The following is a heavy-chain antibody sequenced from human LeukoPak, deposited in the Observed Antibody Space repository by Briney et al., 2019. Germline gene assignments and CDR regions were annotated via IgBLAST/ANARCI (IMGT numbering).Heavy chain of an antibody. D-gene: IGHD3-16*01. J-gene: IGHJ4*02. CDR2: IFPGGIT. CDR3: ASYDGRAAYFEY. Sequence: GGSLRLSCAASGLTVSNNYVSWVRQAPGKGLEWASVIFPGGITYYADSVRGRFSISRDSSKNTVHLQMSSLRPEDTAVYYCASYDGRAAYFEYWGQGALVTVSS. V-gene: IGHV3-66*02. CDR1: GLTVSNNY.